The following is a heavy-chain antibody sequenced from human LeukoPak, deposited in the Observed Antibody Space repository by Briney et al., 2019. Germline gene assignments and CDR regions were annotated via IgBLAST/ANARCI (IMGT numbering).Heavy chain of an antibody. CDR1: GFTFDDYA. V-gene: IGHV3-9*01. D-gene: IGHD4-17*01. J-gene: IGHJ4*02. Sequence: GGSLRLSCAASGFTFDDYAMHWVRQAPGKGLEWVSGISWNSGNIGYADSVKGRFTTSRDNAKNSLYLQMNSLRAEDTAFYYCAKAFYADPTFDYWGQGTLVTVSS. CDR2: ISWNSGNI. CDR3: AKAFYADPTFDY.